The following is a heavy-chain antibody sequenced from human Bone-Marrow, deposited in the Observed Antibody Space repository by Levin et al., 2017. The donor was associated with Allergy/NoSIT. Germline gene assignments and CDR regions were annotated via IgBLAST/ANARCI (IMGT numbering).Heavy chain of an antibody. CDR3: ARDQSFGFWTGSSYFSGLDV. Sequence: ALVKVSCKASGYTFTTYYIHWVRQAPGQGLEWMGAINPSGGITSFAQKFQDRVTMTRDTSTDTVNMELSSLRSDDTAVYYCARDQSFGFWTGSSYFSGLDVWGQGTTVTVSS. D-gene: IGHD3/OR15-3a*01. CDR1: GYTFTTYY. J-gene: IGHJ6*02. V-gene: IGHV1-46*01. CDR2: INPSGGIT.